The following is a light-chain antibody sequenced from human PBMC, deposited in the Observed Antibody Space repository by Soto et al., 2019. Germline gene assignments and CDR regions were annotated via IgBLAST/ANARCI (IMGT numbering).Light chain of an antibody. CDR2: DVN. CDR1: SSDVGGYNH. V-gene: IGLV2-14*01. Sequence: QSALTQPASVSGSPGQSIAISCTGTSSDVGGYNHVSWYQQHPGKAPKLMIYDVNNRPSGVSNRFSGSKSGNTASLTISGLQAEDEADYHCSSYTSSSTYVVFGGGTKVTVL. J-gene: IGLJ2*01. CDR3: SSYTSSSTYVV.